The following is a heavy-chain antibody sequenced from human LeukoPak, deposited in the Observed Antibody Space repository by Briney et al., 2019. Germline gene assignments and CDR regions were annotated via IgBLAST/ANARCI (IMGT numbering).Heavy chain of an antibody. D-gene: IGHD6-13*01. V-gene: IGHV3-23*01. CDR3: AKARNSNFDY. Sequence: GGSLRLSCAASGFTFSSYAMDWVRQALGRGLEWVSTISGSGGTTYYADSVKGRFTSSRENSKNTLYLQMNSLRAEDTAVYYCAKARNSNFDYWGQGILVTVSS. CDR1: GFTFSSYA. J-gene: IGHJ4*02. CDR2: ISGSGGTT.